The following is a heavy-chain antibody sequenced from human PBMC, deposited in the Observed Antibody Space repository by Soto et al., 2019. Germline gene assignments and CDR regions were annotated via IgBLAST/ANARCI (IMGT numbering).Heavy chain of an antibody. J-gene: IGHJ5*02. CDR1: GLTVSSNY. Sequence: QLVETGGGLIQPGGSLRLSCAASGLTVSSNYMSWVRQAPGKGLEWVSIIYSGGNTYYADSVKGRFTISRDNSKNTLYLQMTSLRADDTAVYYCARDGYNSYWFATWGQGTLVTVSS. CDR3: ARDGYNSYWFAT. V-gene: IGHV3-53*02. CDR2: IYSGGNT. D-gene: IGHD6-6*01.